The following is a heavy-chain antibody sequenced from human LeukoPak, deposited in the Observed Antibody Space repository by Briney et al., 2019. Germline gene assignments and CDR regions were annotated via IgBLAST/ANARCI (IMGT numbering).Heavy chain of an antibody. CDR3: TRELGWLPFDY. CDR2: IRSKAYGGTT. D-gene: IGHD4-23*01. CDR1: GFTFGDYA. J-gene: IGHJ4*02. V-gene: IGHV3-49*03. Sequence: GGSLRLPCTASGFTFGDYAMSWFRQAPGKGLEWVGFIRSKAYGGTTEYAASVKGRFTISRDDSKSIAYLQMNSLKTEDTAVYYCTRELGWLPFDYWGQGTLVTVSS.